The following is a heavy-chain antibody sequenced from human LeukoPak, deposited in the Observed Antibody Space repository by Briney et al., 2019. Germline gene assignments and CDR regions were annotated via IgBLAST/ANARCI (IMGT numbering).Heavy chain of an antibody. J-gene: IGHJ4*02. CDR2: ISGSGGST. CDR3: AKGTAASVAIKGELDY. CDR1: GFTFSSYA. V-gene: IGHV3-23*01. Sequence: GGSLRLSCAASGFTFSSYAMSWVRQAPGKGLEWVSAISGSGGSTYYADSEKGRFTTSRDNSTNTLYLQMNSPRAADTAVYYCAKGTAASVAIKGELDYWGQGTLVTVSS. D-gene: IGHD3-22*01.